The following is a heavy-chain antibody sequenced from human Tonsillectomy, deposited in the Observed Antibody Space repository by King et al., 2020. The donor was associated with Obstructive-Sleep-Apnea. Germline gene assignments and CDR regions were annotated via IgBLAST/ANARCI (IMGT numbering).Heavy chain of an antibody. CDR2: ISYVGNKE. D-gene: IGHD4-17*01. Sequence: VQLVESGGGVVQPGRSLRLSCAASGFTFSSYGMHWVRQAPGKGLEWVAVISYVGNKEYYADSVKGRFTISRDNSKNTLYLQMNSLRPEDTAVYYCAKAWTVTTLQCACDYWGQGTLVTVSS. J-gene: IGHJ4*02. V-gene: IGHV3-30*18. CDR1: GFTFSSYG. CDR3: AKAWTVTTLQCACDY.